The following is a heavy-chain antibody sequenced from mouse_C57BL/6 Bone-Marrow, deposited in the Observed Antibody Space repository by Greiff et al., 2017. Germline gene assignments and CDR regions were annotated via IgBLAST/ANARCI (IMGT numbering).Heavy chain of an antibody. CDR1: GFSLTSYG. CDR3: ASGDSSGSYYAMDY. CDR2: IWGVGST. Sequence: VKVVESGPGLVAPSQSLSITCTVSGFSLTSYGVDWVRQSPGKGLEWLGVIWGVGSTNYNSALKSRLSISKDNSKSQVFLKMNSLQTDDTAMYYCASGDSSGSYYAMDYWGQGTSVTVSS. D-gene: IGHD3-2*02. J-gene: IGHJ4*01. V-gene: IGHV2-6*01.